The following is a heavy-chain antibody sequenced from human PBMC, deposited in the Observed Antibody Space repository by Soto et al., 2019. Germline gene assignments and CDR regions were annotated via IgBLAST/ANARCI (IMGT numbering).Heavy chain of an antibody. CDR1: GGTFSSYA. J-gene: IGHJ4*02. CDR3: ARDSTYYYDSSGYSHDY. Sequence: SVKVSCKASGGTFSSYAISWVRQAPGQGLEWMGGIIPIFGTANYAQKFQGRVTITADESTSTAYMELSSLRSEDTAVYYCARDSTYYYDSSGYSHDYWGQGTLVTVSS. CDR2: IIPIFGTA. V-gene: IGHV1-69*13. D-gene: IGHD3-22*01.